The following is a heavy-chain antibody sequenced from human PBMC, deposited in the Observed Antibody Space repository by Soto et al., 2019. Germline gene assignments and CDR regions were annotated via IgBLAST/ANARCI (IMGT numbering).Heavy chain of an antibody. CDR1: GFSLSTSGVG. Sequence: QITLKESGPTLVKPTQTLTLTCTFSGFSLSTSGVGVGWIRQPPGKALEWLALIYWDDDKRSSPSLKSGLTITKDTSKNQVVLTITNMDPVDTATYYCAHRPSYCSGGSCYSGFDYWGQGTLVTVSS. CDR2: IYWDDDK. CDR3: AHRPSYCSGGSCYSGFDY. D-gene: IGHD2-15*01. J-gene: IGHJ4*02. V-gene: IGHV2-5*02.